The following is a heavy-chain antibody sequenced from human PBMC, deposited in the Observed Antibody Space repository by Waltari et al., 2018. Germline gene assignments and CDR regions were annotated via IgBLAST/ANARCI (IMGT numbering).Heavy chain of an antibody. V-gene: IGHV3-30-3*01. J-gene: IGHJ6*03. D-gene: IGHD4-17*01. CDR1: GFTFSSYA. CDR2: ISYDGSNK. CDR3: ARDGNYGVIDYYYYYYMDV. Sequence: QVQLVESGGGVVQPGRSLRLSCAASGFTFSSYAMHWVRQAPGKGLEWVAVISYDGSNKYYADSVKGRFTISRDNSKNTLYLQMNSLRAEDTAVYYCARDGNYGVIDYYYYYYMDVWGEGTTVTVSS.